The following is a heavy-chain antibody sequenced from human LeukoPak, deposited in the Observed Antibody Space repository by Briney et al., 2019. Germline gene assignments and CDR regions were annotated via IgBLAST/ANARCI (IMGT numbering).Heavy chain of an antibody. CDR2: INHSGST. D-gene: IGHD6-6*01. CDR3: ARSTSISLFLRFDP. V-gene: IGHV4-39*07. CDR1: GGSISSSSYY. Sequence: PSETLSLTCTVSGGSISSSSYYWGWIRQPPGKGLEWIGEINHSGSTNYNPSLKSRVTISVDTSKNQFSLKLSSVTAADTAVYYCARSTSISLFLRFDPWGQGTLVTVSS. J-gene: IGHJ5*02.